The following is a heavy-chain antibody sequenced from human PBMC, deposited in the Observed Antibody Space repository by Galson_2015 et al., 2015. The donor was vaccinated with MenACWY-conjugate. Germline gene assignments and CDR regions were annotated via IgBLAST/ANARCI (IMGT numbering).Heavy chain of an antibody. CDR2: IYSSGTT. D-gene: IGHD3-10*01. CDR3: ARHNYNSGSYSYFDY. CDR1: GGSIRNYY. V-gene: IGHV4-59*08. Sequence: ETLSLTCTVSGGSIRNYYWSWIRQPPGKGLEWIGYIYSSGTTNSNPSLKSRVTISVDASKSQFSLRRNSVTAADTAVYYCARHNYNSGSYSYFDYWGQGTPVTVSS. J-gene: IGHJ4*02.